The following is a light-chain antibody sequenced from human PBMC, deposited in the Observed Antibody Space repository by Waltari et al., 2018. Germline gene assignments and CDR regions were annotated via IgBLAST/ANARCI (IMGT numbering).Light chain of an antibody. CDR3: AAWDASLSVV. V-gene: IGLV1-47*01. Sequence: QSVLTQPPSTSGTPGQRVTISCSGSSSNIGSGFVYWYQQLPGTAPKLLIYRNNQRPTGVPDRFSGSKSGSSASLEISGLRSEDEADYYCAAWDASLSVVFGGGTKVTVL. CDR2: RNN. CDR1: SSNIGSGF. J-gene: IGLJ2*01.